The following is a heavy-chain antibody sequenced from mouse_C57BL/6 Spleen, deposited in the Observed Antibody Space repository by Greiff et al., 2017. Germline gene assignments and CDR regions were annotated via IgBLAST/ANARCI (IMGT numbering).Heavy chain of an antibody. CDR2: IYPGDGDT. V-gene: IGHV1-82*01. CDR1: GYAFSSSW. J-gene: IGHJ2*01. CDR3: ARSRGYFDY. Sequence: QVQLQQSGPELVKPGASVKISCKASGYAFSSSWMNWVKQRPGKGLEWIGRIYPGDGDTNYNGKFKGKATLTADKSSSTAYMQLSSLTSEDSAVYFCARSRGYFDYGGQGTTLTVSS.